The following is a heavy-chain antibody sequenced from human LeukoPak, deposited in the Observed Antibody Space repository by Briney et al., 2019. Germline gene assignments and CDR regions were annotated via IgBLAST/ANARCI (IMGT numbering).Heavy chain of an antibody. CDR1: GGSISSYY. J-gene: IGHJ4*02. CDR2: IHTSGST. Sequence: PSETLSLTCTVSGGSISSYYWSWIRQPAGKGLEWIGRIHTSGSTNYNPSLKSRVTMSGDTSKNQFSLKLTSVTAADTAVYYCARAVGTDGYNLWVYWGQGTLVTVSS. CDR3: ARAVGTDGYNLWVY. V-gene: IGHV4-4*07. D-gene: IGHD5-24*01.